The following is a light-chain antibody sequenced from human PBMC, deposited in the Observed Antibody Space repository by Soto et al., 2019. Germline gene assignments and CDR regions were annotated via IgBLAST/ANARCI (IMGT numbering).Light chain of an antibody. CDR3: QQYKNGPLLT. CDR2: GAS. Sequence: EIVMTQSPATLSVSPGERAPLSCRASQSVSSNLAWYQQTPGQAPRLLIYGASTRATGIPARLSGSASGTEFTLTIISLLSEDFAVYYCQQYKNGPLLTFCEGTKWESK. CDR1: QSVSSN. V-gene: IGKV3-15*01. J-gene: IGKJ4*01.